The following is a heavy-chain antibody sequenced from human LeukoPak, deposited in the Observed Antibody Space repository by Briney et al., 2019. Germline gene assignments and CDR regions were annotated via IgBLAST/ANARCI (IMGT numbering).Heavy chain of an antibody. D-gene: IGHD3-22*01. CDR2: INHSGST. CDR1: GGSFSGYY. J-gene: IGHJ6*03. CDR3: ARKISEYYYDSSGYYNYYYYYYMDV. V-gene: IGHV4-34*01. Sequence: PSETLSLTCAVYGGSFSGYYWSWIRQPPGKGLEWIGEINHSGSTNYNPSLKSRVTISVDTSKNQFSLKLSSVTAADTAVYYCARKISEYYYDSSGYYNYYYYYYMDVWGKGTTVTISS.